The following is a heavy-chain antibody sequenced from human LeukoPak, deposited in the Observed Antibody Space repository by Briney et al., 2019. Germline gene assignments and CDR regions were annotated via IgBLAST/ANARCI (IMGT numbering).Heavy chain of an antibody. V-gene: IGHV3-30-3*01. J-gene: IGHJ6*02. CDR3: ARAQEYYYYYGMDV. CDR1: GFTFSSYA. CDR2: ISYDGSNK. Sequence: GRSLRLSCAASGFTFSSYAMPWVRQAPGKGLEWVAVISYDGSNKYYADSVKGRFTISRDNSKNTLYLQMNSLRAEDTAVYYCARAQEYYYYYGMDVWGQGTTVTVSS.